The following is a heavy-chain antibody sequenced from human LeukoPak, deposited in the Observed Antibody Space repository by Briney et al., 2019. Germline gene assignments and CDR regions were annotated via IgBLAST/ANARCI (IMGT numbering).Heavy chain of an antibody. CDR2: ISGSGYST. D-gene: IGHD4-17*01. CDR1: GFTFSSYA. CDR3: AKDWVTVTSYDAFDI. V-gene: IGHV3-23*01. J-gene: IGHJ3*02. Sequence: AGSLRLSCAASGFTFSSYAMSWVRQAPGKGLEWVSAISGSGYSTYYADSVKGRFTISRDNSKNTLYLQMNSLRAEDTAVYYCAKDWVTVTSYDAFDIWGQGTMVTVSS.